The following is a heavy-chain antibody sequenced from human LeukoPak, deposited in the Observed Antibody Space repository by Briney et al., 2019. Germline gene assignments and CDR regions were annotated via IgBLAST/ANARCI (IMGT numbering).Heavy chain of an antibody. V-gene: IGHV4-39*06. CDR3: ASGGMRGATRLWSVY. Sequence: PSETLSLTCTVSSDSISSTSYYWGSIRQPPGKGLGWIGYIYYRGSTAYLPSLMSRTTNSAATTRNQFLLKLKSVTAAVTSVYYCASGGMRGATRLWSVYGGEGTPVTVSS. CDR1: SDSISSTSYY. D-gene: IGHD6-6*01. J-gene: IGHJ4*02. CDR2: IYYRGST.